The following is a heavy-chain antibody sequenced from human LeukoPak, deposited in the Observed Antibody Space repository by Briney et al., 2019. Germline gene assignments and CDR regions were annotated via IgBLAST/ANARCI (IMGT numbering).Heavy chain of an antibody. Sequence: PSQTLSLTCTVSGGSINSGDNYWSWIRQPPGKGLEWIGYIYYSGSTNYNPSLKSRVTIPVDTSKNQFSLKLSSVTAADTAVYYCARGGYYFDYWGQGTLVTVSS. J-gene: IGHJ4*02. D-gene: IGHD3-16*01. CDR1: GGSINSGDNY. CDR2: IYYSGST. CDR3: ARGGYYFDY. V-gene: IGHV4-30-4*08.